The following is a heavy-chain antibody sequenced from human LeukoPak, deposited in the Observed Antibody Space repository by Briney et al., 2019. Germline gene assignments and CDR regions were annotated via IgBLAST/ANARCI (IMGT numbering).Heavy chain of an antibody. CDR1: GFTFSSSA. Sequence: GGSLRLSCAASGFTFSSSAMTWVRQAPGKGLEWVSIISDSGGSTYYADSVKGRFTISRDNAKNSLYLQMNSLRAEDTAVYYCGRNYGVTLDYWGQGTLVTVSS. CDR3: GRNYGVTLDY. J-gene: IGHJ4*02. V-gene: IGHV3-23*01. CDR2: ISDSGGST. D-gene: IGHD3-10*01.